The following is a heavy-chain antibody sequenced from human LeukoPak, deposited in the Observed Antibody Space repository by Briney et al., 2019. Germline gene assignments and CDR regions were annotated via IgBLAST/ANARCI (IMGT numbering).Heavy chain of an antibody. CDR3: AKGGETGSPDY. CDR1: GFTFSSYG. CDR2: ISYDGSNK. J-gene: IGHJ4*02. Sequence: GGSLRLSCAASGFTFSSYGMHWVRQAPGKGLEWVAVISYDGSNKYYADSVKGRFTISRDNSKNTLYLQMNSLRAEDTAVYYCAKGGETGSPDYWGQGTLVTVSS. D-gene: IGHD7-27*01. V-gene: IGHV3-30*18.